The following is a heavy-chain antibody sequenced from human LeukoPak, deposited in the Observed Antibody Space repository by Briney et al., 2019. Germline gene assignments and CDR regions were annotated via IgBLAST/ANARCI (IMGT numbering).Heavy chain of an antibody. CDR3: ARGGSYFDY. V-gene: IGHV4-34*01. CDR1: GGSFSGYY. CDR2: INHSGST. J-gene: IGHJ4*02. Sequence: PSETLSLTCAVYGGSFSGYYWSWIRQPPGKGLEWIGEINHSGSTNYNPSLKSRVTISVDTSKNQFSLKLSSVTAADMAVYYCARGGSYFDYWGQGTLVTVSS.